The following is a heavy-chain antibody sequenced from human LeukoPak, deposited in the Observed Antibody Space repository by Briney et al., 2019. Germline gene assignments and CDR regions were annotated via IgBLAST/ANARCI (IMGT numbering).Heavy chain of an antibody. CDR3: ARVVQYYDFWSGYSSFDY. D-gene: IGHD3-3*01. CDR2: INTSSGGT. V-gene: IGHV1-2*02. Sequence: GASVKLSCSASGYTFTGYYMHRVRQAPGQGLEWMGWINTSSGGTNYAQKFQGRVTMTRDTSINTAYMELSRLRSDDTAVYYCARVVQYYDFWSGYSSFDYWGQGTLVTVSS. J-gene: IGHJ4*02. CDR1: GYTFTGYY.